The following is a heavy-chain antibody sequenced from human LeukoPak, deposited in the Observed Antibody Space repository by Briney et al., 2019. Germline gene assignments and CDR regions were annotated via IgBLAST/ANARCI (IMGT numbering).Heavy chain of an antibody. D-gene: IGHD2-2*01. J-gene: IGHJ4*02. V-gene: IGHV1-18*01. CDR3: ARDCSSTSRYVVGSFDY. CDR1: GYTFTSYG. Sequence: ASVKVSCKASGYTFTSYGISWVRQAPGQGLEWMGWISAYNGNTNYAQKLQGRVTMTTDTSTSTAYMELRSLRSDDTAVYYCARDCSSTSRYVVGSFDYWGQGTLVTVSS. CDR2: ISAYNGNT.